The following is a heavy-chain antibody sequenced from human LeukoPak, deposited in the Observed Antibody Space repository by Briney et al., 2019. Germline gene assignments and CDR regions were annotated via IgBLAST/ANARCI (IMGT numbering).Heavy chain of an antibody. CDR2: ISSNGSST. CDR1: GFTFSSYW. CDR3: ARDNSYGSEN. D-gene: IGHD5-18*01. V-gene: IGHV3-74*01. J-gene: IGHJ4*02. Sequence: GGSLRLSCAASGFTFSSYWTHWVRHAPGRGLVWVSRISSNGSSTSYAGSVKGRFTISRDNAKNTLYLQMNSLRAEDTAVYYCARDNSYGSENWGQGTLVTVSS.